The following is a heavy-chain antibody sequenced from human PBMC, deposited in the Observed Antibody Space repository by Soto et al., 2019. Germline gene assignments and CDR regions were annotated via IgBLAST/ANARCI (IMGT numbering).Heavy chain of an antibody. CDR3: VRDRRIYYSDPHDEFVASDYEV. V-gene: IGHV1-69*01. CDR1: GGIFCSHG. CDR2: FIPIFRTL. D-gene: IGHD3-22*01. Sequence: QVQLIQSEAEVKKPGSSVRVSCTASGGIFCSHGFSWVRQAPGQRLEWVGVFIPIFRTLTYTEKFQARVRIAADESTNTVYLDLSSLTSEDTAVYYCVRDRRIYYSDPHDEFVASDYEVWGQGTMVSVSS. J-gene: IGHJ3*01.